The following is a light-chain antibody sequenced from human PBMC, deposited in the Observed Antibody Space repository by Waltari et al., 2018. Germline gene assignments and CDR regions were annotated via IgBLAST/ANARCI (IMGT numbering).Light chain of an antibody. Sequence: QSVLTQPPSASGPPGQRVTISCSGSSSNIGSNYVYWYQQLPGTAPKLRIYRNNQRRSGVPDRLSGSKSGTSASLAISGLRSEDEADYYCAAWDDSLSGRVFGGGTKLTVL. CDR1: SSNIGSNY. CDR3: AAWDDSLSGRV. V-gene: IGLV1-47*01. CDR2: RNN. J-gene: IGLJ3*02.